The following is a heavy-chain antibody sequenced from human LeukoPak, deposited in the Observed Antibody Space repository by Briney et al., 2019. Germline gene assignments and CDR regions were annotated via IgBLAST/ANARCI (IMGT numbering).Heavy chain of an antibody. J-gene: IGHJ5*02. Sequence: GSLRLSCAASGFTFSSYSMNWVRQAPGKGLEWVSSISSSSSYLYHADSVKGRFTISRDNAKNSLYLQMNSLRAEDTAVYYCARSRVAVAAPRNWFDPWGQGTLVTVSS. D-gene: IGHD6-19*01. CDR3: ARSRVAVAAPRNWFDP. CDR1: GFTFSSYS. CDR2: ISSSSSYL. V-gene: IGHV3-21*01.